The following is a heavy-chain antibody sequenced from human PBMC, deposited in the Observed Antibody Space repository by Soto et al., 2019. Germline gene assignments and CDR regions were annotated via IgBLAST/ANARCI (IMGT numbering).Heavy chain of an antibody. D-gene: IGHD2-2*01. CDR3: ARYRVVLVPAAIGRRGYYYYGMDV. J-gene: IGHJ6*02. CDR1: GGPMSSFY. V-gene: IGHV4-59*12. CDR2: IYYSGRT. Sequence: SETLSLTCTVSGGPMSSFYWTWIRQPPGKGLEWIGYIYYSGRTNYNPSIKSRVTMSVDTSKNHFSLKLSSVTAADTAVYYCARYRVVLVPAAIGRRGYYYYGMDVWGQGSTVTVSS.